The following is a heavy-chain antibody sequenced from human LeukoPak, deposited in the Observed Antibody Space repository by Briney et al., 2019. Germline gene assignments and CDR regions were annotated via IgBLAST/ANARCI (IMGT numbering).Heavy chain of an antibody. CDR1: GYSISSGYY. Sequence: SETLSLTCAVSGYSISSGYYWGWIRQPPGKGLEWIGGIYHSGSTYYNPSLKSRVTISVDTSKNQFSLKLSSVTAADTAVYYCAPAAITLGWFDPWGQGTLVTVSS. CDR3: APAAITLGWFDP. CDR2: IYHSGST. V-gene: IGHV4-38-2*01. D-gene: IGHD2-2*02. J-gene: IGHJ5*02.